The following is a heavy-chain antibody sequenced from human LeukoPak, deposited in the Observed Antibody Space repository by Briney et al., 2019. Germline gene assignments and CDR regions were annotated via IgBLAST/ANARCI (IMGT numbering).Heavy chain of an antibody. CDR1: GFTFSNYA. D-gene: IGHD3-22*01. J-gene: IGHJ4*02. Sequence: GGSLRPSCAASGFTFSNYAMSWVRQAPGKGLEWVSTLGGRGVLTYYADSVTGRFTVSRDNPKNTLYLQMNSLRAEDTAVYYCARRDVSGYYALDYWGQGFLVTVSS. CDR3: ARRDVSGYYALDY. V-gene: IGHV3-23*01. CDR2: LGGRGVLT.